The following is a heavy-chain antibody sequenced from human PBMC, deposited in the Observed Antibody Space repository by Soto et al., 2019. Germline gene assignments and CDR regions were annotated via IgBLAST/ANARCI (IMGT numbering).Heavy chain of an antibody. J-gene: IGHJ4*02. D-gene: IGHD1-7*01. CDR2: IKSKTDGGTT. V-gene: IGHV3-15*01. CDR3: TTEGPGLELLGY. Sequence: EVQLVESGVGLVKPGGSLRLSCAASGFTFSNAWMSWVRQAPGKGLEWVGRIKSKTDGGTTDYAAPVKGRFTISREYSKNTPDLQMNSLKTEETAVYYCTTEGPGLELLGYWGQGPLVTVS. CDR1: GFTFSNAW.